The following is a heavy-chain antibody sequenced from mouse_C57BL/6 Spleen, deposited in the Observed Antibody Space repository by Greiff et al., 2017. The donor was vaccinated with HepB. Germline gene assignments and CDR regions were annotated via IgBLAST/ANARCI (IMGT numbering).Heavy chain of an antibody. J-gene: IGHJ4*01. Sequence: VQLKESGGGLVKPGGSLKLSCAASGFTFSDYGMHWVRQAPEKGLEWVAYISSGSSTIYYADTVKGRFTISRDNAKNTLFLQMTSLRSEDTAMYYCANYYGSSYYYAMDYWGQGTSVTVSS. V-gene: IGHV5-17*01. D-gene: IGHD1-1*01. CDR2: ISSGSSTI. CDR3: ANYYGSSYYYAMDY. CDR1: GFTFSDYG.